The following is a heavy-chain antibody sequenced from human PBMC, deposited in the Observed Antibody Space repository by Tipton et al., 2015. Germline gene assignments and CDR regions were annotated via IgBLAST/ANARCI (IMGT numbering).Heavy chain of an antibody. Sequence: SLRLSCAASGFTFSSYAMSWVRQAPGEGLEWVSAISGTGRTTYYADSVKGRFTISRDNGKDSLYLQMNNLRAEDTAVYYCARDEVSGGHDFDSWGQGTLVTVSS. D-gene: IGHD1-26*01. J-gene: IGHJ4*02. V-gene: IGHV3-23*01. CDR1: GFTFSSYA. CDR3: ARDEVSGGHDFDS. CDR2: ISGTGRTT.